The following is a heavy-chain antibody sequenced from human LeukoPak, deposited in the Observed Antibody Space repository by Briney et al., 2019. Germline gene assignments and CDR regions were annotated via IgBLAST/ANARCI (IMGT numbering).Heavy chain of an antibody. Sequence: SQTLSLTCTVSGGSISSGSYYWSWIRQPAGKGLEWIGRIYTSGSTNYNPSLKSRVTISVDTSKNQFSLKLSSVTAADTAVYYCAREARLSAFYCSSTSCPTSYMDVWGKGTTVTVSS. CDR1: GGSISSGSYY. V-gene: IGHV4-61*02. D-gene: IGHD2-2*01. CDR2: IYTSGST. CDR3: AREARLSAFYCSSTSCPTSYMDV. J-gene: IGHJ6*03.